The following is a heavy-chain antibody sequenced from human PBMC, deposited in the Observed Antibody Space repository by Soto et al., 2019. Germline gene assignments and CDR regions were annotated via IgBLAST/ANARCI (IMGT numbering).Heavy chain of an antibody. J-gene: IGHJ6*02. CDR1: GFTFKTHA. V-gene: IGHV3-30*18. D-gene: IGHD1-26*01. CDR2: IAYDGNEK. CDR3: WKDVGDYVLYYSGVAV. Sequence: QVQLVESGGGVVQPGTSLRLSCAASGFTFKTHAMHWVRQAPGKGLEWMAVIAYDGNEKFYADSVKGRFTISRDNSKNALYLQINTLRNEDTAVYYCWKDVGDYVLYYSGVAVWGQGPTVTVSS.